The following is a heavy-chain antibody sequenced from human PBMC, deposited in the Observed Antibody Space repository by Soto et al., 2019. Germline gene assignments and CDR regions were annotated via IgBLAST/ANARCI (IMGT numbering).Heavy chain of an antibody. V-gene: IGHV4-59*01. CDR3: ARSRAFDI. Sequence: SETLSLTCTFSCDSINNYYWSWIRQPPGKGLEWIGYVHFSGTTKYNPSLQSRVTISVDTSKNLFSLNLTSVTAADTAVYYCARSRAFDIWGQGTVVTVSS. CDR1: CDSINNYY. D-gene: IGHD2-2*01. J-gene: IGHJ3*02. CDR2: VHFSGTT.